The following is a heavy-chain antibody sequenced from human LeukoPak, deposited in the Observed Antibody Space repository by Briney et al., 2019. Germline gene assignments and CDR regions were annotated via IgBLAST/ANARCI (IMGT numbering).Heavy chain of an antibody. D-gene: IGHD3-10*01. CDR2: MNPNSGNT. V-gene: IGHV1-8*01. CDR1: GYTFTSYD. J-gene: IGHJ4*02. Sequence: ASVKVSCKTSGYTFTSYDINWVRQATGQGLEWMGWMNPNSGNTGYAQKFQGRVTMTRNTSISTAYMELSSLRSEDTAVYYCARVEQYYYGSGSYSHWGQGTLVTVSS. CDR3: ARVEQYYYGSGSYSH.